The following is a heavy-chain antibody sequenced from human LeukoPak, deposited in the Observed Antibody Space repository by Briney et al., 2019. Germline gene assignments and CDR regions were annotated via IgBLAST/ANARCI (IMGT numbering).Heavy chain of an antibody. CDR3: ARDGLWWGYPLDY. V-gene: IGHV1-2*06. Sequence: GASVKVSCKASGYTFTRYYMHWVRQAPGQGLEWMGRINPNSGGTNYAQKFQGRVTMTRDTSISTAYMELSRLRSDDTAVYYCARDGLWWGYPLDYWGQGTLVTVSS. CDR1: GYTFTRYY. D-gene: IGHD4/OR15-4a*01. CDR2: INPNSGGT. J-gene: IGHJ4*02.